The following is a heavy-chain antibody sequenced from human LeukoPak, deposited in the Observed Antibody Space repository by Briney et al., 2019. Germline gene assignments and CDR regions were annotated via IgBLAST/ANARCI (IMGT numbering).Heavy chain of an antibody. D-gene: IGHD3-16*02. V-gene: IGHV3-74*01. CDR2: TYSDERST. CDR3: ARGVFGASGLDA. Sequence: GGSLRLSCAASGFTFSTSWMHWVRQVPGKGLGWVARTYSDERSTNYAVAVKGRFTISRDNAKNTLYLQMNSLRAEDTAVYYCARGVFGASGLDAWGQGTTVTVSS. J-gene: IGHJ6*02. CDR1: GFTFSTSW.